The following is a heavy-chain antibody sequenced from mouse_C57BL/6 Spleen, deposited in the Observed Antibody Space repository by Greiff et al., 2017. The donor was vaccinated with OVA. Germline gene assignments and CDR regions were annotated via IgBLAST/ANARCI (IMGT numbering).Heavy chain of an antibody. Sequence: VKLVESGPGLVQPSQSLSITCTVSGFSLTSYGVHWVRQSPGKGLEWLGVIWRGGSTDYNAAFMSRLSITKDNSKRQVFFKMNSLQADDTAIYXCANGWDGYPWFAYWGQGTLVTVSA. CDR1: GFSLTSYG. CDR3: ANGWDGYPWFAY. V-gene: IGHV2-5*01. J-gene: IGHJ3*01. CDR2: IWRGGST. D-gene: IGHD2-3*01.